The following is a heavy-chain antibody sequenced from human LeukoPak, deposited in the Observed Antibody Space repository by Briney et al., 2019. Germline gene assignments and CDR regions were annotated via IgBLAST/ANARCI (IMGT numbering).Heavy chain of an antibody. Sequence: GGSLSLSCAASGFTFSSYSMNWVRQAPGKGLEWVSSISSSSTFIYYADSVKGRFTISRDNAKNSLYLQMYSLRAEDTAVYYCARDGVVGATSTFDCWGQGTLVTVSS. CDR1: GFTFSSYS. CDR3: ARDGVVGATSTFDC. J-gene: IGHJ4*02. V-gene: IGHV3-21*01. CDR2: ISSSSTFI. D-gene: IGHD1-26*01.